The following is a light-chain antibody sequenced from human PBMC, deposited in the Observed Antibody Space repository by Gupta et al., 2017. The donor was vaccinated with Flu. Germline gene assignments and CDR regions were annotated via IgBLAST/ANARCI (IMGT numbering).Light chain of an antibody. Sequence: EIELTQSPATLSLSPGERATLSCRASQSVSTYLVWYQKKPGQAPRLLIYDASNRDTGIPARFSGSGCGTNLTLTISSREQEDFAVYYCQKHSNWSPYTFGQGTKLEIK. CDR1: QSVSTY. CDR2: DAS. CDR3: QKHSNWSPYT. J-gene: IGKJ2*01. V-gene: IGKV3-11*01.